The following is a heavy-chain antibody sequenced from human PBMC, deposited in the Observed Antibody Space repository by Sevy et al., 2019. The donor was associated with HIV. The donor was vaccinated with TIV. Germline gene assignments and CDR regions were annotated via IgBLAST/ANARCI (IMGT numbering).Heavy chain of an antibody. V-gene: IGHV3-53*01. Sequence: GGSLRLSCAASGFTVSRNFMSWIRHAPGKGLEWVSIIYSDGTTFYADSVKGRFTISRDNSRNTLYLQMNTLRAEDTAVYYCVGADRPNQGDFWGQGTLVTVSS. CDR3: VGADRPNQGDF. CDR1: GFTVSRNF. J-gene: IGHJ4*02. CDR2: IYSDGTT. D-gene: IGHD6-6*01.